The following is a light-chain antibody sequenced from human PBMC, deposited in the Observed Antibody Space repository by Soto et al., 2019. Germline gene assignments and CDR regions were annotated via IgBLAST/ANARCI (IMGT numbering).Light chain of an antibody. CDR2: EVS. Sequence: SVLTQPASVSGSPGQSITSSCTGTSIDVGGYIYVSWYQQHPGKAPKLMIYEVSNRPSGVSNRFSGSKSGNTASLTISGLQAEDEADYYCSSYSRSSFYVFXTGTKVTVL. CDR1: SIDVGGYIY. J-gene: IGLJ1*01. V-gene: IGLV2-14*01. CDR3: SSYSRSSFYV.